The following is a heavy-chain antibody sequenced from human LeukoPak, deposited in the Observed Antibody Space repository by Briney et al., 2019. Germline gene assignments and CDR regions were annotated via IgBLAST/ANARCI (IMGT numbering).Heavy chain of an antibody. CDR3: AKETPIYCTGDVCFVTIDS. V-gene: IGHV3-23*01. D-gene: IGHD2-8*02. CDR2: VSGSGERT. Sequence: QPGGSLRLSCAASGFTFNDYAMSWVRQTPGKGLEWVSAVSGSGERTYYADSVRGRLTVSRDNSQNTLFLQMNSLRVEDTAVYYCAKETPIYCTGDVCFVTIDSWGQGTLVTVSS. CDR1: GFTFNDYA. J-gene: IGHJ4*02.